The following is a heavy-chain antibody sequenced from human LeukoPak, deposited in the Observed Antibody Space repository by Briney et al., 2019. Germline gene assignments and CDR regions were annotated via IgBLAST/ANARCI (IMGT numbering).Heavy chain of an antibody. Sequence: ASVKVSCKASGGTFSSYAISWVRQAPGQGLEWMGRIIPILGIANYAQKFQGRVTITADKSTSTAYMELSSLRSEDTAVYYCARDEATDCSSTSCYPWGQGTLVTVSS. J-gene: IGHJ4*02. CDR3: ARDEATDCSSTSCYP. CDR1: GGTFSSYA. D-gene: IGHD2-2*01. V-gene: IGHV1-69*04. CDR2: IIPILGIA.